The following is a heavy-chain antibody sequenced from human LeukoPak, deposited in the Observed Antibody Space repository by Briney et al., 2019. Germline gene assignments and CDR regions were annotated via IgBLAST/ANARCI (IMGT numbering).Heavy chain of an antibody. CDR2: IYYSGST. CDR1: GGSISSSSYY. J-gene: IGHJ4*02. Sequence: PSETLSLTCTVSGGSISSSSYYWGWIRQPPGKGLEWIGSIYYSGSTYYNPSLKSRVTISVDTSKNQFSLKLSSVTAADTAVYYCARQICSSTSCYPYFDYWGQGTLVTVSS. CDR3: ARQICSSTSCYPYFDY. D-gene: IGHD2-2*01. V-gene: IGHV4-39*01.